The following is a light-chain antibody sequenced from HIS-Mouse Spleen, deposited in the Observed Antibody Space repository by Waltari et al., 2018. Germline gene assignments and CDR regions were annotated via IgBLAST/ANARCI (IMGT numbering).Light chain of an antibody. CDR2: EDS. CDR1: AFPKKY. Sequence: SYELTQPPSVSVSPGQTARITCSGDAFPKKYAYWYQQKSGQAPVLVIYEDSKRPSGIPEGLAGSSSGTMATLTISGAQVEDEADYYCYSTDSSGNHRVFGGWTKLTVL. CDR3: YSTDSSGNHRV. J-gene: IGLJ2*01. V-gene: IGLV3-10*01.